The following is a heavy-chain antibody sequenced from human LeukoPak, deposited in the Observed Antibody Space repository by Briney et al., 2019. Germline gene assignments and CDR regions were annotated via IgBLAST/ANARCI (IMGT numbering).Heavy chain of an antibody. CDR3: AKNGDTSGYYRGYFDY. Sequence: GGSLRLSCAASGFTFSNFAMSWVRQAPGKGLEGVSAIRGNGCSTYYSDSVKGRFTISRDSSENTLYLQMNSLRAEDTAVYYCAKNGDTSGYYRGYFDYWGQGTLVTVSS. CDR2: IRGNGCST. D-gene: IGHD3-22*01. V-gene: IGHV3-23*01. CDR1: GFTFSNFA. J-gene: IGHJ4*02.